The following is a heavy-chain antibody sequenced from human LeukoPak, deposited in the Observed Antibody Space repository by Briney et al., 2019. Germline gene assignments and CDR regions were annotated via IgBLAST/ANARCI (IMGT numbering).Heavy chain of an antibody. CDR1: GASVSSGD. CDR3: ARGPLAAADPYYFDY. Sequence: LSLTCIVSGASVSSGDHHWSWVRQAPGKGLEWVAVISYDGSNKYYADSVKGRFTISRDNSKNTLYLQMNSLRAEDTAVYYCARGPLAAADPYYFDYWGQGTLVTVSS. CDR2: ISYDGSNK. D-gene: IGHD6-13*01. V-gene: IGHV3-30-3*01. J-gene: IGHJ4*02.